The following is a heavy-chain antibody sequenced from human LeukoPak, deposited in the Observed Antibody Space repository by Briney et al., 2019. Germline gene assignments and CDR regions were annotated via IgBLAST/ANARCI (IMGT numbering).Heavy chain of an antibody. CDR2: IYYSGSS. J-gene: IGHJ6*03. CDR3: ARVPRSYYYYYYMDV. Sequence: SETLSLTCNVSGGSISGYHWSWIRQPPGKGLERLGYIYYSGSSNYNPSLKSRATMSADTSKNQFSLKLSPVTAADTAVYYCARVPRSYYYYYYMDVWGKGTTVTVSS. V-gene: IGHV4-59*01. CDR1: GGSISGYH.